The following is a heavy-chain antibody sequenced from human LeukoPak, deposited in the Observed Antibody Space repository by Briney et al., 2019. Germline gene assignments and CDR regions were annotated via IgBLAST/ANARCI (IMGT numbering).Heavy chain of an antibody. J-gene: IGHJ4*02. CDR1: GESFSAYF. V-gene: IGHV4-34*01. D-gene: IGHD2-15*01. CDR2: INHRGSS. CDR3: ARGSSFDGYCSAGACDAGYYDS. Sequence: SETLSLTCAVYGESFSAYFWNWIRQAPGKPLEYIGEINHRGSSHYDPSLKTRVTLSVDTSKNQFSLKLTSVTAADTAVYFCARGSSFDGYCSAGACDAGYYDSWGQGTPVTVSS.